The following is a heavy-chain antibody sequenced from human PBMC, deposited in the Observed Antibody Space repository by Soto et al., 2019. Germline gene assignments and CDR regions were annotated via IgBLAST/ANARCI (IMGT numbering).Heavy chain of an antibody. V-gene: IGHV3-30*18. CDR3: AKLCDGFDI. D-gene: IGHD2-21*01. Sequence: GGSLTLSCAASGFTFSIYGMQWVRHAPGEGLGWVAVILYDGSNKYYADSVKDRFTITRDNSKEPMSLQMNGMGAEDWAGYYCAKLCDGFDIWGQGTMVTVSS. CDR2: ILYDGSNK. CDR1: GFTFSIYG. J-gene: IGHJ3*02.